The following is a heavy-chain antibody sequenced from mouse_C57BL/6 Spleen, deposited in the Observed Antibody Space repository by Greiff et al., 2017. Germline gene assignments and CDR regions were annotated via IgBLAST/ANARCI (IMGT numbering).Heavy chain of an antibody. D-gene: IGHD1-1*01. CDR2: IDPNSGGT. Sequence: QVQLQQPGAELVKPGASVKLSCKASGYTFTSYWMHWVKQRPGRGLEWIGRIDPNSGGTKYNEKFKSKATLTVDKPSSTAYMQLSSLTSEDSAVYYCARSGFITTGGEDFDVWGTGTTVTVSS. CDR1: GYTFTSYW. J-gene: IGHJ1*03. V-gene: IGHV1-72*01. CDR3: ARSGFITTGGEDFDV.